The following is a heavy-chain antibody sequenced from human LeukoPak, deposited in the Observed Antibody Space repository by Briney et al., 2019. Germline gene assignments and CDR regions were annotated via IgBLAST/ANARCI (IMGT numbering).Heavy chain of an antibody. V-gene: IGHV3-48*03. CDR2: ISSSVTTI. J-gene: IGHJ3*01. CDR3: ARGGYCSGGICYSYNAFDV. D-gene: IGHD2-15*01. CDR1: GFTFSYYE. Sequence: GGSLRLSCAVSGFTFSYYEMNWVRQAPGKGLEWVSYISSSVTTINYADSVKGRFTISRDNAKYSLYLQMNSLRAEDTAVYYCARGGYCSGGICYSYNAFDVWGQGTMVTVSS.